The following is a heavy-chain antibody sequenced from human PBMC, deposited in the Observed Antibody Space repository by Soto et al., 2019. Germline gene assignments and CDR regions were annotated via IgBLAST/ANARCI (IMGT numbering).Heavy chain of an antibody. Sequence: GSLRLSCAASGFTFSSYSMNWVRQAPGKGLEWVSYISSSSTIYYADSVKGRFTISRDNAKDSLYLQMNSLRAEDTAVYYCARARSTVTTYFDYWGQGTLVTVSS. D-gene: IGHD4-17*01. CDR3: ARARSTVTTYFDY. CDR1: GFTFSSYS. CDR2: ISSSSTI. J-gene: IGHJ4*02. V-gene: IGHV3-48*01.